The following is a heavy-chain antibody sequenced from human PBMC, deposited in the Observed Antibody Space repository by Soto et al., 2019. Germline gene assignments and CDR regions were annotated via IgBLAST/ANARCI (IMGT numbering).Heavy chain of an antibody. J-gene: IGHJ4*02. CDR3: AKYRRTEAEGFTLDY. D-gene: IGHD6-13*01. CDR1: VDSINNYY. Sequence: SETLCITCTVSVDSINNYYWSWIRQPPGKRLEWIGYIYYTGSTTYNPSLESRVTMSVDTSKNQFSLKLNSVNAADTAVYYCAKYRRTEAEGFTLDYWGRGTMVTVSS. CDR2: IYYTGST. V-gene: IGHV4-59*01.